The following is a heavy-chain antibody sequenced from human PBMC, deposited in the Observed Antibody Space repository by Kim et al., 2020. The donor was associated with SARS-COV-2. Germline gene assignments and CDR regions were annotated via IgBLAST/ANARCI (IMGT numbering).Heavy chain of an antibody. CDR2: VNTYNGDA. Sequence: ASVKVSCRASGYSITSFGISWVRQAPGQGLEWMGWVNTYNGDAEYAQILQGRVTMTTDTSTSTAYMELRSLRSDDTAVYYCAREPSSKYLDSSGYFDYWGQGTLVTVSS. J-gene: IGHJ4*02. CDR1: GYSITSFG. D-gene: IGHD3-22*01. CDR3: AREPSSKYLDSSGYFDY. V-gene: IGHV1-18*04.